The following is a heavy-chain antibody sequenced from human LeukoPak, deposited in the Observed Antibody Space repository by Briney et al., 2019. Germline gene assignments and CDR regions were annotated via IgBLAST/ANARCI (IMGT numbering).Heavy chain of an antibody. V-gene: IGHV4-59*01. CDR2: IYYTGST. Sequence: PSETLSLTCTVSGGSISSYYWSWIRQPPGKGLEWIGYIYYTGSTNYNPSLKSRVTISVDTSKNQFSLKLSSVTAADTAVYYCARGALISYSCGPFDYWGQGTLVTVSS. J-gene: IGHJ4*02. D-gene: IGHD5-18*01. CDR3: ARGALISYSCGPFDY. CDR1: GGSISSYY.